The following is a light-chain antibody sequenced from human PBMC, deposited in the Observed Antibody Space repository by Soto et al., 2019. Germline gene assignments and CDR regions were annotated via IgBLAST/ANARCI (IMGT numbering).Light chain of an antibody. J-gene: IGLJ1*01. CDR3: SLYISGSTYV. CDR2: EVN. Sequence: QSALTQPPSVSGSPGQSVTISCTGTSSDVGSYNRLSWYQQPPGTAPKLIMYEVNTRPSGVPDRFSGPKSGSTASLTISGLQAEDEADYYCSLYISGSTYVFGTGTKLTVL. V-gene: IGLV2-18*01. CDR1: SSDVGSYNR.